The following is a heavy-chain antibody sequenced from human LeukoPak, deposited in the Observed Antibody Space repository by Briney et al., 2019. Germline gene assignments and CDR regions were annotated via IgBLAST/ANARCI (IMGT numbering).Heavy chain of an antibody. CDR2: ISYDGSNK. D-gene: IGHD5-12*01. CDR3: AKDSSGYDLDYYYYYMDV. Sequence: SCKASGYTFTSYGMHWVRQAPGKGLEWVAVISYDGSNKYYADSVKGRFTISRDNSKNTLYLQMNSLRAEDTAVYYCAKDSSGYDLDYYYYYMDVWGKGTTVTVSS. V-gene: IGHV3-30*18. CDR1: GYTFTSYG. J-gene: IGHJ6*03.